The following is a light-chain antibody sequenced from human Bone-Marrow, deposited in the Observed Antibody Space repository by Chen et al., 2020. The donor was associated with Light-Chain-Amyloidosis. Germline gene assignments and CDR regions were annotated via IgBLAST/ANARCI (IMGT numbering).Light chain of an antibody. CDR1: QTISSNY. V-gene: IGKV3-20*01. CDR2: GSS. J-gene: IGKJ4*01. CDR3: QQYGTSPLT. Sequence: EIALTQSPGTLSLSPGEGANLSCRASQTISSNYLTWYQQKFGQAPRLLIYGSSSRATCIPDRFTGSGSGTDFTLTINRLEPEDFAMYYCQQYGTSPLTFGGGTKVEIK.